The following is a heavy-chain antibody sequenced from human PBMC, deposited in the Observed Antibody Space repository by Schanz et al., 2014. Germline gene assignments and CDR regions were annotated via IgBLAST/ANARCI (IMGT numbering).Heavy chain of an antibody. CDR2: ISGSGGST. Sequence: EVQLLESGGGLVQPGGSLRLSCAASGFTFTTHSMTWVRQAPGKGLEWVSGISGSGGSTYYADSVKGRFTISRDNSKTTLSLQMNSLRAEDTAVYYCAKDPSHGDYDYYFDYWGQGTLVTVSS. CDR3: AKDPSHGDYDYYFDY. V-gene: IGHV3-23*01. D-gene: IGHD3-22*01. CDR1: GFTFTTHS. J-gene: IGHJ4*02.